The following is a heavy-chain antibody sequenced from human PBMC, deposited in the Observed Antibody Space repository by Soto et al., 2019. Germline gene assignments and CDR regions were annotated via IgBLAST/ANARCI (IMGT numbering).Heavy chain of an antibody. Sequence: SVKVSCKASGGTFRNYPINWVRQAPGQGLEWMGSIFPLTDIPDYAQNFQARLTISADKSTSTAYMELSSLTSDDTAMYFCARGPLVVLNYFESWGQGTLLTVSS. CDR1: GGTFRNYP. CDR3: ARGPLVVLNYFES. J-gene: IGHJ4*02. V-gene: IGHV1-69*04. CDR2: IFPLTDIP.